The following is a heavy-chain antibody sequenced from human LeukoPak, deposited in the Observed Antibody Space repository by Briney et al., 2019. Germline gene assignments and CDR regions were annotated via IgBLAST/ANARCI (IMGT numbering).Heavy chain of an antibody. CDR3: ASGYYDSSGYTPGY. V-gene: IGHV3-9*01. CDR2: ISWNSGSI. Sequence: PGRSLRLSCAASGFTFDDYAMHWVRQAPGKGLEWVSGISWNSGSIGYADSVKGRFTISRDNAKNSLYLQMNSLRAEDTAVYYCASGYYDSSGYTPGYWGQGTLVTVSS. CDR1: GFTFDDYA. D-gene: IGHD3-22*01. J-gene: IGHJ4*02.